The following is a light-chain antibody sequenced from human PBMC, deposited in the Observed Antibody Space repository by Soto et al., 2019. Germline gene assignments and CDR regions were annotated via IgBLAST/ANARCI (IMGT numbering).Light chain of an antibody. CDR2: DDN. J-gene: IGLJ2*01. CDR3: AAWEATVTVV. Sequence: QPVLTQPPSASGAPGQRVTISCSGSSSNIGSYPVHWYQQFSGAAPRLLIYDDNQRPSGVPDRFSGSKSGTSALLAISGLQSEDEADYYCAAWEATVTVVFGGGTKLTVL. CDR1: SSNIGSYP. V-gene: IGLV1-44*01.